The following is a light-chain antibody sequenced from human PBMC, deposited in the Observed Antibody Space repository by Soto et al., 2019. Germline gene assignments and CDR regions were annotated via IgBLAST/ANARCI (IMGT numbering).Light chain of an antibody. CDR1: SSNIGAGYD. CDR2: SNN. J-gene: IGLJ3*02. V-gene: IGLV1-40*01. CDR3: AAWDDSLNGLWV. Sequence: QLVLTQPPSVSGAPGQGVTISCTGSSSNIGAGYDVHWYQQLPGTAPKLLIYSNNQRPSGVPDRFSGSKSGTSASLAIIGLQSEDEADYYCAAWDDSLNGLWVFGGGTKVTVL.